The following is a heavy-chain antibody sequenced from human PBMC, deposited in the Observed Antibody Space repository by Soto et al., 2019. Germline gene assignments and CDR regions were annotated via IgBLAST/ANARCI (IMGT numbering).Heavy chain of an antibody. CDR2: ISGGGGTT. CDR3: ANADGGEKSGNFYDY. D-gene: IGHD3-16*01. V-gene: IGHV3-23*01. Sequence: PGGSLRLSCTASGFTFSNYALAWVRLAPGKGLEWISGISGGGGTTYYADSVKGRFTISRDSKNTLYLQMNSLRAEDTAIYYCANADGGEKSGNFYDYWGQGPLVP. J-gene: IGHJ4*02. CDR1: GFTFSNYA.